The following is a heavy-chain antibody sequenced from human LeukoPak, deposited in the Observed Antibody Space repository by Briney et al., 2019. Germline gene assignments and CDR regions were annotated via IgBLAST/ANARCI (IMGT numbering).Heavy chain of an antibody. CDR3: AKELLGYFDY. D-gene: IGHD2-8*02. CDR2: ITHNGGNT. J-gene: IGHJ4*02. V-gene: IGHV3-23*01. CDR1: GFTFSTYA. Sequence: GGSLRLSCAASGFTFSTYAMSWVRQAPGKGLEWVSVITHNGGNTNYADSVKGRFTISRDNSKNMLFLQMNSLRAEDTAIYYCAKELLGYFDYWGQGILVTVSS.